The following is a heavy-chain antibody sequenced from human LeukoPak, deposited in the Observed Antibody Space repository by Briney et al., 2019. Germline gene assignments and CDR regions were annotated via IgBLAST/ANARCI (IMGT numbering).Heavy chain of an antibody. V-gene: IGHV3-48*01. J-gene: IGHJ5*02. CDR2: TSSDGKTT. CDR3: ASRSINWYKGNNWFDP. D-gene: IGHD6-13*01. CDR1: GFTFTDYS. Sequence: GGSLRLSCAASGFTFTDYSMNWIRQAPGWGLECISYTSSDGKTTWYADSVKGRFTVSRDNAKNSLYLHMNSLRVEDTALYYCASRSINWYKGNNWFDPWGQGTLVTVSS.